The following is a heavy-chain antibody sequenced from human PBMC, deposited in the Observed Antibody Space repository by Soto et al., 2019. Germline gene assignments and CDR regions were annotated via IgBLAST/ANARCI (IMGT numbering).Heavy chain of an antibody. CDR3: ARGWSNYYYYMDV. Sequence: GGSLRLSCAASGFTFDDYTMHWVRQAPGKGLEWVSLINWNGAPTYYADSVRGRFTISRDNTKNSLFLQMTSLRAEDTAVYYCARGWSNYYYYMDVWGKGTTVTVSS. CDR1: GFTFDDYT. CDR2: INWNGAPT. J-gene: IGHJ6*03. D-gene: IGHD6-13*01. V-gene: IGHV3-43*01.